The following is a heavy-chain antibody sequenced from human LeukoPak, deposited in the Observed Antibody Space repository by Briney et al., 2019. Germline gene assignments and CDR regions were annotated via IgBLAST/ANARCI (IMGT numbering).Heavy chain of an antibody. Sequence: ASVKVSCKTSGYTFTNYYIHWVRLAPGQGLEWMGRIDPNTGGTKSAKNFQGRVTMTRDTSISTAYMALSGLRSDDTAVYYCASLYDIVGTTVDYWGQGTLVTVSS. CDR2: IDPNTGGT. J-gene: IGHJ4*02. D-gene: IGHD1-26*01. CDR3: ASLYDIVGTTVDY. CDR1: GYTFTNYY. V-gene: IGHV1-2*06.